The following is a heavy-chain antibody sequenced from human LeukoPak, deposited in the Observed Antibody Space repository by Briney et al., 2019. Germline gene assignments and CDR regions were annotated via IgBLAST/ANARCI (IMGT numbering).Heavy chain of an antibody. J-gene: IGHJ5*02. Sequence: SETLSLTCTVSGGSISSYYWSWIRQPPGKGLEWIGHIYYSGSSNYNPSLTSRVTISVNTSKNQFSLKLSSVTAADTAVYYCPRGDMEEKWIDHWGQGTLVTVSS. CDR2: IYYSGSS. D-gene: IGHD1-1*01. V-gene: IGHV4-59*01. CDR3: PRGDMEEKWIDH. CDR1: GGSISSYY.